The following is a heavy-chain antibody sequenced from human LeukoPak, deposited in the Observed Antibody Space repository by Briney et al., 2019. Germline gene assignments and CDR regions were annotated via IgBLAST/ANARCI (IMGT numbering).Heavy chain of an antibody. CDR2: INHSGST. J-gene: IGHJ4*02. V-gene: IGHV4-34*01. CDR3: ASCHCGGDCYLIGGTRRFDY. CDR1: GGSFSGYY. Sequence: SETLSLTCAVYGGSFSGYYWSWIRQPPGKGLEWIGEINHSGSTNYNPSLKSRVTISVDTSKNQFSLKLSSVTAADTAVYYCASCHCGGDCYLIGGTRRFDYWGQGTLVTVSS. D-gene: IGHD2-21*01.